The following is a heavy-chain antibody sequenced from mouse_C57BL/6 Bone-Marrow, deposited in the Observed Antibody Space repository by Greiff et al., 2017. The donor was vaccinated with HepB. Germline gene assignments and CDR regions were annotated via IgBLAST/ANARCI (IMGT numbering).Heavy chain of an antibody. Sequence: EVQLQQSGPELVKPGASVKIPCKASGYTFTDYNMDWVKQSHGKSLEWIGDINPNNGGTIYNQKFKGKATLTVDKSSSTAYMELRSLTSEDTAVYYCARSGGGYDGAWFAYWGQGTLVTVSA. J-gene: IGHJ3*01. CDR2: INPNNGGT. V-gene: IGHV1-18*01. CDR1: GYTFTDYN. CDR3: ARSGGGYDGAWFAY. D-gene: IGHD2-2*01.